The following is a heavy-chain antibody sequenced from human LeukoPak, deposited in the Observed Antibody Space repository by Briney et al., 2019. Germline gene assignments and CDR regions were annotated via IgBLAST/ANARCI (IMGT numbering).Heavy chain of an antibody. J-gene: IGHJ6*03. V-gene: IGHV3-30*02. Sequence: PGGSLRLSCAASGFTFSSYGMHWVRQAPGKGLEGVAFMTYDGSKRPYADSVKGRFTISRDNSKNTLYLQMDGLRPEDTAVYCAKNRRIFGRTLQRHYMDVWGKGTTVAVSS. CDR2: MTYDGSKR. CDR1: GFTFSSYG. D-gene: IGHD3-3*01. CDR3: KNRRIFGRTLQRHYMDV.